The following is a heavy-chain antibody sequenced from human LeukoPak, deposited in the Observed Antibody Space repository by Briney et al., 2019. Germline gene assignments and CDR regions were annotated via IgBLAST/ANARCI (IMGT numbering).Heavy chain of an antibody. CDR3: AREVVPVAIHTFDAFDI. CDR1: GYTFTGYY. D-gene: IGHD2-2*01. V-gene: IGHV1-2*02. Sequence: ASVKVSCKASGYTFTGYYMHWVRQAPGQGLEWMGWINPNSGGTNYAQKFQGRVTMTRDTSISTAYMELSSLRSEDTAVYYCAREVVPVAIHTFDAFDIWGQGTMVTVSS. J-gene: IGHJ3*02. CDR2: INPNSGGT.